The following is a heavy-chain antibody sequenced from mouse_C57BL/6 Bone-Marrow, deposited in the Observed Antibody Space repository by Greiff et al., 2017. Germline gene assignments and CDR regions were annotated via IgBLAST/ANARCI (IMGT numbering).Heavy chain of an antibody. CDR1: GYTFTNYW. V-gene: IGHV1-63*01. CDR2: IYPGGGYT. D-gene: IGHD2-4*01. Sequence: QVQLQQSGAELVRPGTSVKMSCKASGYTFTNYWIGWAKQRPGHGLEWIGDIYPGGGYTNYNEKFKGKATLTADKSSSTAYMQFSSLTSEDSAIYYCARHDYDPGFAYWGQGTLVTVSA. J-gene: IGHJ3*01. CDR3: ARHDYDPGFAY.